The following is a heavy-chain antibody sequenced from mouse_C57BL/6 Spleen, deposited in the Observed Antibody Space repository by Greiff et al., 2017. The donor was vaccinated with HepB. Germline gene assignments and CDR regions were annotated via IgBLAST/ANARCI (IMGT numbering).Heavy chain of an antibody. CDR1: GYSITSGYY. CDR2: ISYDGSN. V-gene: IGHV3-6*01. D-gene: IGHD2-2*01. Sequence: EVKLQESGPGLVKPSQSLSLTCSVTGYSITSGYYWNWIRQFPGNKLEWMGYISYDGSNNYNPSLKNRISITRYTSKNQFFLKLNSVTTEDTATYYCARYGYDVRYAMDYWGQGTSVTVSS. CDR3: ARYGYDVRYAMDY. J-gene: IGHJ4*01.